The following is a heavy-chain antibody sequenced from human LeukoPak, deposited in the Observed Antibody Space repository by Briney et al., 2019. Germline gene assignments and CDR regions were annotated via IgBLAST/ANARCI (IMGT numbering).Heavy chain of an antibody. CDR2: INPNSGGT. CDR1: GYTFTGYY. V-gene: IGHV1-2*02. Sequence: ASVKVSCKASGYTFTGYYMHWVRQAPGQGLEWMGWINPNSGGTNYAQKFQGRVTMTRDTSISAAYMELSRLRSDDTAVYYCAKGPYYYDSSAGYFDYWGQGTLVTVSS. D-gene: IGHD3-22*01. J-gene: IGHJ4*02. CDR3: AKGPYYYDSSAGYFDY.